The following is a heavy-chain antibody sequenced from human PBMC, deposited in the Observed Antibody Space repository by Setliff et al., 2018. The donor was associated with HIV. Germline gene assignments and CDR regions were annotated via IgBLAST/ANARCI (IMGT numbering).Heavy chain of an antibody. D-gene: IGHD3-10*01. CDR1: GYTFTSYY. CDR3: ARGGLY. CDR2: INPKSGAI. J-gene: IGHJ4*02. V-gene: IGHV1-2*02. Sequence: ASVKVSCKASGYTFTSYYIDWLRQAPAHGLEWMGRINPKSGAINYAQKFQGRVTVTRDTSISTAYMELRRLTSDDTAVYYCARGGLYWGQGTLVTVSS.